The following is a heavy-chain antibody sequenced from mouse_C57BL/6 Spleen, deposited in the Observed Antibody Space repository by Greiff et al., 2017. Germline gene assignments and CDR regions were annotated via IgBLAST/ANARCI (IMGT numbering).Heavy chain of an antibody. CDR1: GYTFTGYW. CDR3: ARRPHYYGSSYCYFDV. V-gene: IGHV1-9*01. Sequence: QVQLQQSGAELMKPGASVKLSCKATGYTFTGYWIEWVKQRPGHGLEWIGEILPGSGSTNYNEKFKGKATFTADTSSNTAYMQLSSLTTEDSAIYYCARRPHYYGSSYCYFDVWGTGTTVTVSS. D-gene: IGHD1-1*01. CDR2: ILPGSGST. J-gene: IGHJ1*03.